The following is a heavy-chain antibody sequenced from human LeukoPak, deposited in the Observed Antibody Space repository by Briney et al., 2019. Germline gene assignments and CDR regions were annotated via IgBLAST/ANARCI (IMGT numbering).Heavy chain of an antibody. CDR2: ISWDGGST. J-gene: IGHJ4*02. CDR1: GFTFDDCT. Sequence: GGSLRLSCAASGFTFDDCTMLWVRQAPGKGLEWVSLISWDGGSTYYADSVKGRFTISRDNSKNTLYLQMNSLRAEDTAVYYCAKVNRTTTFDYWGQGTLVTVSS. CDR3: AKVNRTTTFDY. D-gene: IGHD1-7*01. V-gene: IGHV3-43*01.